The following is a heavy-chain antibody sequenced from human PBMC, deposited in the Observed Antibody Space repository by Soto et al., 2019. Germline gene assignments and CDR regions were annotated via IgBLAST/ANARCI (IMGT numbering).Heavy chain of an antibody. D-gene: IGHD2-15*01. V-gene: IGHV4-34*01. Sequence: QVQLQQWGAGLLKPSETLSLTCAVYGGSFSGNYWSWIRQPPGKGLEWIGEINHSGRTNYNPSLKSRVTVSLDTSKNQFSLKLSSVTAADMAVYYCANWWPLDYWGQGTLVTVSS. CDR1: GGSFSGNY. CDR3: ANWWPLDY. J-gene: IGHJ4*02. CDR2: INHSGRT.